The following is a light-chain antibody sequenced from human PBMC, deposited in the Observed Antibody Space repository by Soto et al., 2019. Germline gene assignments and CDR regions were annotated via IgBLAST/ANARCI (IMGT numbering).Light chain of an antibody. J-gene: IGKJ5*01. Sequence: EIVMTQSPATLSVSPGERATLSCWASHSVTTHLAWFQQPPGQPPRLLIYAASTTAPGPPARFSGRGSGADSPPTISRLAPEDFAVYYRQQRSDSITFGQGTRLEIK. CDR3: QQRSDSIT. CDR1: HSVTTH. CDR2: AAS. V-gene: IGKV3-11*01.